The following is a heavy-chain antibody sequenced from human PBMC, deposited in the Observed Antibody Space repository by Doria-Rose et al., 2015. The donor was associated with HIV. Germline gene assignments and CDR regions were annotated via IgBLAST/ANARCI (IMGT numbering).Heavy chain of an antibody. CDR3: ARIKSSRWYHKYYFDF. CDR2: IFSDDER. J-gene: IGHJ4*02. D-gene: IGHD6-13*01. Sequence: QVTLKESSPVLVKPTETLTLTCTVSGVSLSSPGMSVSWIRQPPGKALEWLASIFSDDERSYKTSLKSRLTISRGTSKSQVVLTMTDVDPVDTATYYCARIKSSRWYHKYYFDFWGQGTLVIVSA. CDR1: GVSLSSPGMS. V-gene: IGHV2-26*01.